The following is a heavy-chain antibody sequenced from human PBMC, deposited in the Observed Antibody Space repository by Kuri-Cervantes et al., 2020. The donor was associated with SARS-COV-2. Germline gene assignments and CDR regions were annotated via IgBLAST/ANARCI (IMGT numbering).Heavy chain of an antibody. V-gene: IGHV4-39*01. CDR3: APQDTPGAQHRWFDP. CDR2: IYYSGST. J-gene: IGHJ5*02. Sequence: SETLSLTCTVSGGSISSSSYYWGWIRQPPGKGLEWIGSIYYSGSTHYNPSLKSRVTISVDTSKNQFSLKLSSVTAADTAVYYCAPQDTPGAQHRWFDPWGQGNLVTCAS. CDR1: GGSISSSSYY. D-gene: IGHD6-13*01.